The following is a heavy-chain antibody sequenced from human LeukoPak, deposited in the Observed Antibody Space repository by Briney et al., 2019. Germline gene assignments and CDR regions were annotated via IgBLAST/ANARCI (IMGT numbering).Heavy chain of an antibody. D-gene: IGHD5-18*01. CDR1: GFNFRSYS. Sequence: PGGSLRLSCAASGFNFRSYSMNWVRQAPGHGLHSVSSISSSSSYIYYADSVKGRFTISRDNAKNSLYQQMNSLRAEDTAVYYCARAGYSYPYSFDYWGQGTLVTVSS. V-gene: IGHV3-21*01. CDR3: ARAGYSYPYSFDY. J-gene: IGHJ4*02. CDR2: ISSSSSYI.